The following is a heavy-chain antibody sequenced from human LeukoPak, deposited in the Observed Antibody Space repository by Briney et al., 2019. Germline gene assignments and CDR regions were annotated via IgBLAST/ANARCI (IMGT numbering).Heavy chain of an antibody. V-gene: IGHV4-39*01. J-gene: IGHJ4*02. D-gene: IGHD3-10*01. Sequence: SETLSLTCTVSGGSISSSSYYWGWIRQPPGKGLEWIGSTYYSGSTYYNPSLKSRVTISVDTSKNQFSLKLSSVTAADTAVYYCARGVDMVRGPSPLFDYWGQGTLVTVSS. CDR1: GGSISSSSYY. CDR3: ARGVDMVRGPSPLFDY. CDR2: TYYSGST.